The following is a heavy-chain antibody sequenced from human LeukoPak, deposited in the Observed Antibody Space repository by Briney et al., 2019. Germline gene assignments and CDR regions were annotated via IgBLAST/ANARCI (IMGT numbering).Heavy chain of an antibody. J-gene: IGHJ4*02. D-gene: IGHD3-16*01. CDR1: GGSISSSSYY. V-gene: IGHV4-39*06. CDR2: IYYSGST. Sequence: SETLSLTCTVSGGSISSSSYYWGWIRQPPGKGLEWIGSIYYSGSTYYNPSLKSRVTISVDTSKNQFPLKLSSVTAADTAVYYCARVKGYGLMGYGDYWGQGTLVTVSS. CDR3: ARVKGYGLMGYGDY.